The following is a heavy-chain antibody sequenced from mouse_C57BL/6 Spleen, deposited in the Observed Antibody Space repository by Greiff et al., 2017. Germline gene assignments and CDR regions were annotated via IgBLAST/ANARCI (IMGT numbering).Heavy chain of an antibody. CDR1: GYTFTSYW. CDR2: IDPNSGGT. D-gene: IGHD2-3*01. CDR3: AREDGSLYYYAMDY. J-gene: IGHJ4*01. V-gene: IGHV1-72*01. Sequence: KESCKASGYTFTSYWMHWVKQRPGRGLEWIGRIDPNSGGTKYNEKFKSKATLTVDKPSSTAYMQLSSLTSEDSAVYYCAREDGSLYYYAMDYWGQGTSVTVSS.